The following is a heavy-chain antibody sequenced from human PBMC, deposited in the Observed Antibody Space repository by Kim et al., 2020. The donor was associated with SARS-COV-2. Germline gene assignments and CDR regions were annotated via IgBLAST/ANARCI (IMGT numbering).Heavy chain of an antibody. J-gene: IGHJ4*02. V-gene: IGHV3-43D*03. CDR1: GFTFDDYA. D-gene: IGHD3-10*01. CDR2: ISWDGGST. Sequence: GGSLRLSCAASGFTFDDYAMHWVRQAPGKGLEWVSLISWDGGSTYYADSVKGRFTISRDNSKNSLYLQMNSLRAEDTALYYCAKDIYGSGSYWVFDYWGQGTLVTVSS. CDR3: AKDIYGSGSYWVFDY.